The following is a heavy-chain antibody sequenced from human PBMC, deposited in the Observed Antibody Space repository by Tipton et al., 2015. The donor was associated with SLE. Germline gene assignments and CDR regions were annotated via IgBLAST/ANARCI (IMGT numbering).Heavy chain of an antibody. CDR2: IYNSAST. D-gene: IGHD4-17*01. Sequence: TLSLTCAVSGGSISSGGYSWSWIRQPPGKGLEWIGYIYNSASTYYHPSLKSRVSISVDTSKNQFSLKLSSVTAADTAVYYCARVIPDYELDAFDIWGQGTMVTVSS. J-gene: IGHJ3*02. CDR1: GGSISSGGYS. CDR3: ARVIPDYELDAFDI. V-gene: IGHV4-30-2*05.